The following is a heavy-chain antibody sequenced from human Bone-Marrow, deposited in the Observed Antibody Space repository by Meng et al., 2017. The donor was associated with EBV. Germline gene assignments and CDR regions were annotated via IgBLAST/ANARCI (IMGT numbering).Heavy chain of an antibody. J-gene: IGHJ4*02. V-gene: IGHV1-69*01. CDR1: RDNLTNYG. CDR2: IIPVSGTT. CDR3: AAPKYCSGTSCYEVFDF. Sequence: QVHVGQSGAEAKKTGSWVRVSRRASRDNLTNYGISWVRQAPGQGLEWMGGIIPVSGTTNYAQKFQDRLTITADESTNTAYMDLSSLGFEDTAMYYCAAPKYCSGTSCYEVFDFWGQGSLVTVSS. D-gene: IGHD2-2*01.